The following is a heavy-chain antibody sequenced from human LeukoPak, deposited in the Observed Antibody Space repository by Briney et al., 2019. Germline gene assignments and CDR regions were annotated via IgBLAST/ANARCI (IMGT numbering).Heavy chain of an antibody. V-gene: IGHV4-59*01. CDR2: IYYSGRT. Sequence: PSETLSLTCTVSGDSISGCYWSWIRQPPGKGLEWIGYIYYSGRTDYSPSLKSRVTISEDTSKNQFSLKLNSVTAVDTAMYYCARSRQEYYYGMDVWGQGTTVTVSS. CDR3: ARSRQEYYYGMDV. J-gene: IGHJ6*02. CDR1: GDSISGCY.